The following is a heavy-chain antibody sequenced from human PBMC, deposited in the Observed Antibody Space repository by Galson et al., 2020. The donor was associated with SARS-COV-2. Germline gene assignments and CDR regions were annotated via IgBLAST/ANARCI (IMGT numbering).Heavy chain of an antibody. J-gene: IGHJ4*02. Sequence: GESLKISCAASGFTFSSYSMNWVRQAPGKGLEWVSSISSSSSYIYYADSVKGRFTISRDNAKNSLYLQMNSLRAEDTAVYYCAGADYYYDSSGYPFDYWGQGTLVTVSS. CDR1: GFTFSSYS. CDR2: ISSSSSYI. D-gene: IGHD3-22*01. V-gene: IGHV3-21*01. CDR3: AGADYYYDSSGYPFDY.